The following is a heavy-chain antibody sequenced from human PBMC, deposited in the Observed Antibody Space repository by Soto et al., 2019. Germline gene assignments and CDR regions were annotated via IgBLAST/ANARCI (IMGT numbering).Heavy chain of an antibody. V-gene: IGHV3-23*01. J-gene: IGHJ4*02. CDR1: GFIFSSYA. CDR2: ISGSGVNT. Sequence: EVQLLESGGDLVQPGGSVRLSCAPSGFIFSSYAMSWVRQAPGKGLEWVSTISGSGVNTYYADSVKGRITTSRDNSKNTLYLQMNSLRAEDTAVYYCAKGKGAPYYFDYWGQGTLVTVSS. CDR3: AKGKGAPYYFDY.